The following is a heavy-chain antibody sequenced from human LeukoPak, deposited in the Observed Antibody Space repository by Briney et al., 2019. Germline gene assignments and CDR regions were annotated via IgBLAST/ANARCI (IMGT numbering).Heavy chain of an antibody. D-gene: IGHD4-4*01. CDR1: GGSISSYY. J-gene: IGHJ6*02. Sequence: SETLSLTCTVSGGSISSYYWSGIREPPGRRGECIGYNYYSGGTNYNPSLKSRVTISVYTPQKLFSLNLSSVTPAHTPVYYCARANSNYVVYYYYGMDVWGQGTTVTASS. CDR3: ARANSNYVVYYYYGMDV. CDR2: NYYSGGT. V-gene: IGHV4-59*01.